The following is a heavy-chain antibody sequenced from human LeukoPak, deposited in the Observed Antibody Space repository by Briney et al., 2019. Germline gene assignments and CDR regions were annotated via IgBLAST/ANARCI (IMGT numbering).Heavy chain of an antibody. V-gene: IGHV1-69*02. CDR2: IIPILGIA. CDR1: GGTFTSYT. CDR3: ARAPPDTAMVAWFDP. D-gene: IGHD5-18*01. Sequence: SVKVSCKASGGTFTSYTISWVRQAPGQGLEWMGRIIPILGIANYAQKFQGGVTITADTSTSTAYMELSSLRSEDTAVYYCARAPPDTAMVAWFDPWGQGTLVTVSS. J-gene: IGHJ5*02.